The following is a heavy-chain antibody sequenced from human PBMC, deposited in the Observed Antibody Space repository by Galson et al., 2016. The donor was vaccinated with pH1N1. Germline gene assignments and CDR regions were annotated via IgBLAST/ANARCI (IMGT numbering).Heavy chain of an antibody. D-gene: IGHD3-3*01. CDR1: GFAFSSYG. J-gene: IGHJ4*02. V-gene: IGHV3-33*01. CDR3: ARGDLEWLSHFDY. Sequence: SLRLSCVASGFAFSSYGMHWVRQAPGKGLEWVAVIWFDGSYEFYADSVKGRFTISRDNSKNTLHLQMNSLRAEDTAVYYCARGDLEWLSHFDYWGQGTLVTVSS. CDR2: IWFDGSYE.